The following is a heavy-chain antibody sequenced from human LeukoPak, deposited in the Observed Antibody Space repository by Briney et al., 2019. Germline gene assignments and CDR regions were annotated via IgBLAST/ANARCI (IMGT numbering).Heavy chain of an antibody. V-gene: IGHV1-46*01. D-gene: IGHD4-23*01. CDR1: GYTFTSYY. J-gene: IGHJ4*02. CDR3: ARVGITAATADY. CDR2: INPRGGST. Sequence: ASVKVSCKASGYTFTSYYMHWMRQAPGQGPEWMGIINPRGGSTDYAQKFQGRVTMTSDTSTSTVYMELHILRSEDTAVYFCARVGITAATADYWGQGALVTVSS.